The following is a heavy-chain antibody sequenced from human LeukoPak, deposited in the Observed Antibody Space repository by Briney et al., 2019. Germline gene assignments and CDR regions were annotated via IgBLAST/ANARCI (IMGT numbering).Heavy chain of an antibody. CDR2: IYPGDSDT. J-gene: IGHJ4*02. CDR1: GYSFRNYW. D-gene: IGHD2-15*01. Sequence: GESLKISCKGSGYSFRNYWIAWVRQLPGKGLEWMGIIYPGDSDTRYSPSFQGQVTISADKSISTAYLQWSSLKASDTAMYYCARKYCSGGSCKFDYWGQGTLVTVSS. CDR3: ARKYCSGGSCKFDY. V-gene: IGHV5-51*01.